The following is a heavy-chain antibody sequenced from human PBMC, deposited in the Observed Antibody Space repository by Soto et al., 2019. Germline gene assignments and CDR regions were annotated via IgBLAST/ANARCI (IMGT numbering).Heavy chain of an antibody. D-gene: IGHD2-21*02. J-gene: IGHJ5*02. Sequence: PGESLKISCKASGYSFTTYWIGWVRQMPGKGLEWMGIIYPSDSDTRYSPSFQGQVTISADKSISTAYLQWSSLKASDTAMYYCARTMTDNWFDPWGQGTLVTVSS. CDR2: IYPSDSDT. V-gene: IGHV5-51*01. CDR1: GYSFTTYW. CDR3: ARTMTDNWFDP.